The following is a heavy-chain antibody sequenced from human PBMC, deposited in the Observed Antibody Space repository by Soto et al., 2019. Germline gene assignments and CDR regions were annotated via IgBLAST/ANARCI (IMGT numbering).Heavy chain of an antibody. Sequence: ASVKVSCKASGYTFTSYDINWVRQATGQGLEWMGWMNPNSGNTGYAQNFQGRVTMTRDTSISTAYMELSSLGSEDTAVYYFARTPSGVVGAPRINWFDPWGQGTLVTVSS. CDR2: MNPNSGNT. V-gene: IGHV1-8*01. D-gene: IGHD2-15*01. CDR3: ARTPSGVVGAPRINWFDP. J-gene: IGHJ5*02. CDR1: GYTFTSYD.